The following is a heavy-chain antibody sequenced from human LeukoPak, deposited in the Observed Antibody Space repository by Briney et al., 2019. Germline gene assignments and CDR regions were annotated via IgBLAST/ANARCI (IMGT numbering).Heavy chain of an antibody. J-gene: IGHJ6*03. CDR3: ARRAILSTAGYYRDV. V-gene: IGHV4-59*01. Sequence: SETLSLTCTVSGGFISTYYWSWIRQHPGKGLEWIGYIYYSGSTTYNPSLKSRVTISVDTSKNQFSLKLSSVTAADTAVYYCARRAILSTAGYYRDVWGKGTTVIVSS. D-gene: IGHD1-1*01. CDR1: GGFISTYY. CDR2: IYYSGST.